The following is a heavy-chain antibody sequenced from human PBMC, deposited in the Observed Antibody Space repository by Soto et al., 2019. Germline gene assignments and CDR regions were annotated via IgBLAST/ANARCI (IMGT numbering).Heavy chain of an antibody. Sequence: EVQLLESGGGLVQPGGSLRLSCAASGFTFSSYAMSWVRQAPGKGLEWVSAISGSGGSTYYADSVKGRFTISRDNSKNTLYLQMNSLRAEDTAVYYCANGSVVVTDILDYWGQGTLVTVSS. D-gene: IGHD2-21*02. CDR3: ANGSVVVTDILDY. CDR1: GFTFSSYA. V-gene: IGHV3-23*01. CDR2: ISGSGGST. J-gene: IGHJ4*02.